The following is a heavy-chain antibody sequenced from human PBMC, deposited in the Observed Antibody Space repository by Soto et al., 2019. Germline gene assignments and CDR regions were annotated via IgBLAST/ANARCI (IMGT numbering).Heavy chain of an antibody. Sequence: QMQLVESGGGVVQPGTSLRLSCAASGFDFSSYGMHWVRQTPGKGLEWVAVLGFDGGDRYYADSVKGRFTISRDNSKKMLYLQMDSLRAGDTALYYCAREPVGPDYAMDVWGQGTTVTVSS. J-gene: IGHJ6*02. D-gene: IGHD1-26*01. CDR2: LGFDGGDR. CDR1: GFDFSSYG. CDR3: AREPVGPDYAMDV. V-gene: IGHV3-33*01.